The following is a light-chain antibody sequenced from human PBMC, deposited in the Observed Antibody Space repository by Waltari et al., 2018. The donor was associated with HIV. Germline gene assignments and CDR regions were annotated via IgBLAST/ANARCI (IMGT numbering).Light chain of an antibody. CDR1: RAAMVADYV. Sequence: QSVLPQPPSLSVAPRQRVTRPSTGRRAAMVADYVPHWYQHLPATAPKLLIYGSTNRPSGVPDRFSGSKSGTSASLAITGLQAEDEADYYCQSCDRSLRGVFGTGTKVTV. CDR3: QSCDRSLRGV. V-gene: IGLV1-40*01. CDR2: GST. J-gene: IGLJ1*01.